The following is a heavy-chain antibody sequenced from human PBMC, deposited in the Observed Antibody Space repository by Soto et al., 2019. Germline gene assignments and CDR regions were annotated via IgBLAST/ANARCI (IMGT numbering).Heavy chain of an antibody. CDR3: ARGFWYSSSWQGANFDY. V-gene: IGHV4-34*01. D-gene: IGHD6-13*01. CDR1: GGSFSGYY. Sequence: PSETLSLTCAVYGGSFSGYYWSWIRQPPGKGLEWIGEINHSGSTNYNPSLKSRVTISVDTSKNQFSLKLSSVTAADTAVYYCARGFWYSSSWQGANFDYWGQGTLVTVSS. J-gene: IGHJ4*02. CDR2: INHSGST.